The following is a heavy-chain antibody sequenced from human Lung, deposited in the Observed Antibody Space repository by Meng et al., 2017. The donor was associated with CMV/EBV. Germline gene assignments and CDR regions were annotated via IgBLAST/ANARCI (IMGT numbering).Heavy chain of an antibody. CDR1: GYTFTGYY. CDR2: INPNSGGT. D-gene: IGHD2-2*01. CDR3: ARGDLIVVVPATIPRVGMAV. Sequence: SXXVSXKASGYTFTGYYIHWVRQAPGQGLEYMGWINPNSGGTHYAQKFQGRVTMTRDTSISTAYMELNRLRSDDTAVYYCARGDLIVVVPATIPRVGMAVWGQGTTVTVSS. V-gene: IGHV1-2*02. J-gene: IGHJ6*02.